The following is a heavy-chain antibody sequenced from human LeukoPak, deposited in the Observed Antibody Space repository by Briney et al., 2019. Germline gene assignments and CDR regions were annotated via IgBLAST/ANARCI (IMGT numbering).Heavy chain of an antibody. CDR3: ARDKGAYSYGYRAFDI. V-gene: IGHV4-4*07. CDR2: IYTSGST. J-gene: IGHJ3*02. CDR1: GGSISSYY. Sequence: SETLSLTCTVSGGSISSYYWSWIRQPAGKGLEWIGRIYTSGSTNYNPSLKSRVTMSVDTSKNQFSLKLSSVTAADTAVYYYARDKGAYSYGYRAFDIWGQGTMVTVSS. D-gene: IGHD5-18*01.